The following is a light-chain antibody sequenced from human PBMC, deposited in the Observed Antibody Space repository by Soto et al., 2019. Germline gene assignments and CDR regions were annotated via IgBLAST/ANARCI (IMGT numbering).Light chain of an antibody. J-gene: IGLJ2*01. Sequence: QSALTQPASVSGSPGQSITISCTGTTSDVGGHNYVLWYKQHPGKAPKLMIYEVSNRPSGVSNRFSGSRSGNTASLTISGLQAEDEADYYYSAYTSSSTLEVFGGGTKLTVL. CDR3: SAYTSSSTLEV. CDR2: EVS. V-gene: IGLV2-14*01. CDR1: TSDVGGHNY.